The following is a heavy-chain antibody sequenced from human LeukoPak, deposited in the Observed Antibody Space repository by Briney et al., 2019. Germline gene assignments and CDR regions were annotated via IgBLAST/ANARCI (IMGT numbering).Heavy chain of an antibody. J-gene: IGHJ4*02. D-gene: IGHD3-10*01. V-gene: IGHV4-59*01. Sequence: SETLSLTCTVSGGSISSYFWSWIRQPPGKGLEWIGYIYYSGSTNYNPSLKSRVTISVDTSKNHFSLKLSSVTAADTAVYYCARVGHYYGSGSYSSLDYWGQGTLVTVSS. CDR3: ARVGHYYGSGSYSSLDY. CDR2: IYYSGST. CDR1: GGSISSYF.